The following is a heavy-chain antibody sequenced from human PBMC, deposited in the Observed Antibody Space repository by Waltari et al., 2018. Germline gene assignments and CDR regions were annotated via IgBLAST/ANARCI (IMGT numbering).Heavy chain of an antibody. D-gene: IGHD5-12*01. V-gene: IGHV4-39*01. CDR2: IYYSGSI. J-gene: IGHJ5*02. CDR1: GGSISSSRDY. Sequence: QLQLQESGPGLVKPSGTLSLTCSVSGGSISSSRDYWGWIRQSPGKGLEWIGSIYYSGSIYYNPTLQSRVTISGDTSKNQFSLNLSSVTAADTAVYYCARHWKRNGYRFDPWGQGTRVTVSS. CDR3: ARHWKRNGYRFDP.